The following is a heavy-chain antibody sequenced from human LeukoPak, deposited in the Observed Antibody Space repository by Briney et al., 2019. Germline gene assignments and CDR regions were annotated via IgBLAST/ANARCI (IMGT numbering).Heavy chain of an antibody. CDR3: ARRSSLLAFDI. Sequence: PSEPLSLTCAVSGSSISSGYYWGWIRQPPGKGLEWIGSIYHSGSTYYNPSLKSRVTISVDTSKNQFSLKLSSVTAADTAVYYCARRSSLLAFDIWGQGTMVTVSS. V-gene: IGHV4-38-2*01. CDR1: GSSISSGYY. J-gene: IGHJ3*02. CDR2: IYHSGST. D-gene: IGHD6-13*01.